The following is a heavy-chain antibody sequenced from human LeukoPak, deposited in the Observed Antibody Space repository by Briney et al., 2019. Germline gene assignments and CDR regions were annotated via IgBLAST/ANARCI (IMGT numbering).Heavy chain of an antibody. D-gene: IGHD6-25*01. V-gene: IGHV1-2*02. CDR3: VRHELGAAVDF. Sequence: ASVKVSCKASGYTFTGYYMHWVRQAPGQGLEWMGWINPNSGGTNYAQKFQGRVTMTRDTSISTAYLQWGSLEASDTAIYYCVRHELGAAVDFWGQGTLVTVSS. CDR1: GYTFTGYY. CDR2: INPNSGGT. J-gene: IGHJ4*02.